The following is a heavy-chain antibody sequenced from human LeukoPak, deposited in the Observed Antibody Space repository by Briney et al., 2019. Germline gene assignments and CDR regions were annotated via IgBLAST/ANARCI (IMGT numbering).Heavy chain of an antibody. J-gene: IGHJ4*02. CDR2: ISWNSGSI. CDR1: GFTFDDYA. Sequence: HPGGSLRLSCAASGFTFDDYAMHWVRQAPGKGLEWVSGISWNSGSIGYADSVKGRFTISRDNAKNSLYLQMDSLRAEDTALYYCAKDIGSGSYYYFDYWGQGTPVTVSS. D-gene: IGHD3-10*01. V-gene: IGHV3-9*01. CDR3: AKDIGSGSYYYFDY.